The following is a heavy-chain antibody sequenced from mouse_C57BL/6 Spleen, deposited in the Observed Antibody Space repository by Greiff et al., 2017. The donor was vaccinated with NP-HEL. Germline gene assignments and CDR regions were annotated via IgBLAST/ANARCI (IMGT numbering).Heavy chain of an antibody. CDR2: ISSGGSYT. V-gene: IGHV5-6*02. Sequence: DVMLVESGGDLVKPGGSLKLSCAASGFTFSSYGMSWVRQTPDKRLEWVATISSGGSYTYYPDSVKGRFTISRDNAKNTLYLQVSSLKSEDTAMYYCARYDGYYRYAMDYWGQGTSVTVSS. D-gene: IGHD2-3*01. J-gene: IGHJ4*01. CDR3: ARYDGYYRYAMDY. CDR1: GFTFSSYG.